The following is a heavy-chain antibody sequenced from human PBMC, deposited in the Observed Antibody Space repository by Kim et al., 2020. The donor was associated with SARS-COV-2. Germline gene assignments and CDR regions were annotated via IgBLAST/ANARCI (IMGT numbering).Heavy chain of an antibody. V-gene: IGHV3-33*01. CDR2: IYFDGSKQ. CDR1: GSTFGSYA. Sequence: GGSLRHSCAASGSTFGSYAMHWVRQAPGKGLEWVANIYFDGSKQSYADSVKGRFTISRDNSKNTLFLQMNSLRGDDTAVYYCARRGEGPYYFDTWGQGTLVTVSS. D-gene: IGHD3-16*01. CDR3: ARRGEGPYYFDT. J-gene: IGHJ4*02.